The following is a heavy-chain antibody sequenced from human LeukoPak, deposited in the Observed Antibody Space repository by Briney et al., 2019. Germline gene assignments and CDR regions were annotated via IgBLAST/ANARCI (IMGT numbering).Heavy chain of an antibody. J-gene: IGHJ3*02. Sequence: NPSETLSLTCTVSGGSISSYYWSWIRQPPGKGLEWIGYIYYSGSTNYNPSLKSRVTISVDTSKNQFSLKLSSVTAADTAVYYCASSKWELLPDAFDIWGQGTMVTVSS. CDR3: ASSKWELLPDAFDI. CDR1: GGSISSYY. CDR2: IYYSGST. D-gene: IGHD1-26*01. V-gene: IGHV4-59*08.